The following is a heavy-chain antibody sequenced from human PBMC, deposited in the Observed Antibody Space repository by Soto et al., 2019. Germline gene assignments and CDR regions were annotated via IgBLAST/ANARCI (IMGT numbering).Heavy chain of an antibody. V-gene: IGHV3-64D*06. D-gene: IGHD6-13*01. CDR1: GITFSSYA. J-gene: IGHJ4*02. CDR2: ISSNGGST. Sequence: PGGSLRLSCAASGITFSSYAMSWVRQAPGKGLEYVSAISSNGGSTYYADSVKGRFTISRDNSKNTLYLQMSSLRAEDTAVYYCVKALYLGIAAGGDYFDYWGQGTLVTVS. CDR3: VKALYLGIAAGGDYFDY.